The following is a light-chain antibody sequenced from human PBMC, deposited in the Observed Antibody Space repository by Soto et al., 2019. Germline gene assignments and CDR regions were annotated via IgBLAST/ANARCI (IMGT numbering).Light chain of an antibody. V-gene: IGKV1-5*03. Sequence: DVQMTQSPSSLSASVGDKVNITCRASQTISSWLAWYQQKPGKAPKLLIYKASTLKSGVPSRFSGSGSGTEFTLTISSLQSDDFATYYCQHYNSYSEAFGQGTKVDIK. J-gene: IGKJ1*01. CDR2: KAS. CDR1: QTISSW. CDR3: QHYNSYSEA.